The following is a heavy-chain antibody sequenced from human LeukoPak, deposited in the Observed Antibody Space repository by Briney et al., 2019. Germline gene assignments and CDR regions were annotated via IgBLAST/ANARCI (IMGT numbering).Heavy chain of an antibody. CDR1: GGSISSSSYY. D-gene: IGHD2-2*01. J-gene: IGHJ4*02. Sequence: SETLSLTCTVSGGSISSSSYYWGWIRQPPGKGLEWIGSIYYSGSTYHNPSLKSRVTISVDTSKNQFSLKLSSVTAADTAVYYRARRLGGTSTGFDYWGQGTLVTVSS. V-gene: IGHV4-39*01. CDR3: ARRLGGTSTGFDY. CDR2: IYYSGST.